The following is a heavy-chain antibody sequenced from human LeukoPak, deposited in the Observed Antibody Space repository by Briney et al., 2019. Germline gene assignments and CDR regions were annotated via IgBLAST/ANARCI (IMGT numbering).Heavy chain of an antibody. V-gene: IGHV4-59*01. CDR2: IYYSGST. CDR1: GGSISSYY. CDR3: AREGPDNWFDP. Sequence: SETLSLTCTVSGGSISSYYWSWVRQPPGKGLEWIGYIYYSGSTNYNPSLKSRVTISVDTSKNQFSLKLSSVTAADTAVYYCAREGPDNWFDPWGQGTLVTVSS. J-gene: IGHJ5*02.